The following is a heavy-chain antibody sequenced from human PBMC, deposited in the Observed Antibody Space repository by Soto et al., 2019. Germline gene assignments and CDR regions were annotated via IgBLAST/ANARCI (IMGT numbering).Heavy chain of an antibody. D-gene: IGHD4-17*01. CDR3: ARQDNGDDYYYYYMDV. J-gene: IGHJ6*03. Sequence: GESLKISCKGSGYSFTSYWIGWVRQMPGKGLEWMGIIYPGDSDTRYSPSFQGQVTISADKSISTAYLQWSSLKASDTAMYYCARQDNGDDYYYYYMDVWGKGTTVTVSS. CDR2: IYPGDSDT. V-gene: IGHV5-51*01. CDR1: GYSFTSYW.